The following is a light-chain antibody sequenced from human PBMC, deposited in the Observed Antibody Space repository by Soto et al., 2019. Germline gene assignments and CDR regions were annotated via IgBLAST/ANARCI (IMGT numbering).Light chain of an antibody. Sequence: QSALTQPRSVSGSPGQSVTISCTGTSSDVGIYNYVSWYQHHPGKAPKLIIYDVIKRPSGVPDRFSGSKSGITASLTISGLQADDEADYYCSSYTSSSTLVFGGGTKLTVL. J-gene: IGLJ3*02. CDR1: SSDVGIYNY. CDR2: DVI. CDR3: SSYTSSSTLV. V-gene: IGLV2-11*01.